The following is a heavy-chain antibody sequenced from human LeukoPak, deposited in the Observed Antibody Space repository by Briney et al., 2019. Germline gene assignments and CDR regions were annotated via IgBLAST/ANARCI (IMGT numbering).Heavy chain of an antibody. Sequence: ASVKVSCRTSGYTFTSYGINWVRQAPGQGLEWMGRISAHNGNANYAQKFQGRVTMTTDTLATTAYMELRSLRSDDTAVYYCARDLERYYDLEGRSGYWGQGTLVTVSS. D-gene: IGHD3-3*01. CDR1: GYTFTSYG. V-gene: IGHV1-18*01. CDR2: ISAHNGNA. CDR3: ARDLERYYDLEGRSGY. J-gene: IGHJ4*02.